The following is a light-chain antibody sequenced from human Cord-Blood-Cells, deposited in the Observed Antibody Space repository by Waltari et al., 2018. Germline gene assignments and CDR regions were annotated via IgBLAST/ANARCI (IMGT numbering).Light chain of an antibody. CDR2: GAS. V-gene: IGKV3-20*01. Sequence: EIVLTQSPGTLSLSPGERATLPCRASQSVSSSYLAWYQQKPGQAPRLLIYGASSRATGIPDRFSGSGSGTDFTLTISSLQPEDFATYYCQQSYSTLMYTFGQGTKLEIK. CDR1: QSVSSSY. J-gene: IGKJ2*01. CDR3: QQSYSTLMYT.